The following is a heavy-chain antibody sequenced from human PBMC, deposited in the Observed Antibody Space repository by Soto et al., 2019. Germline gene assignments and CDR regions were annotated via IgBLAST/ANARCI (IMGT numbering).Heavy chain of an antibody. D-gene: IGHD2-15*01. J-gene: IGHJ4*02. Sequence: EVQLVESGGGLVQPGGSLRLSCAASGFTFSNYDMHWVRQVTGKGLEWVSTIGTAGDTYYPGSVKGRFTISRENAKNSLYLQMNRLRAEDTGVYYCARGRLISLYSFDYWGQGTLVTVSS. CDR3: ARGRLISLYSFDY. CDR1: GFTFSNYD. V-gene: IGHV3-13*01. CDR2: IGTAGDT.